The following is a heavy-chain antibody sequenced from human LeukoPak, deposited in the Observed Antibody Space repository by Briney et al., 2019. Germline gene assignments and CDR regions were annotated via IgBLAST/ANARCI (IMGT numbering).Heavy chain of an antibody. CDR3: SRDSLSSCGGDCYSGLDV. Sequence: PGGSLRLSCAASGFTFSNYWMHWVRQAPGEALMWVSRIKSDGSSTTYADSVKGRFTISRDNAKNTLYLQMNSLRAEGTAVYYCSRDSLSSCGGDCYSGLDVWGQGTTVTVSS. J-gene: IGHJ6*02. V-gene: IGHV3-74*01. D-gene: IGHD2-21*02. CDR2: IKSDGSST. CDR1: GFTFSNYW.